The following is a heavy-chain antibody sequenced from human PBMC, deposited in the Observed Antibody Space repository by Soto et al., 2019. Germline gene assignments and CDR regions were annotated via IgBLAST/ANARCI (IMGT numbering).Heavy chain of an antibody. D-gene: IGHD4-17*01. CDR2: IYSGGST. CDR1: GFTVSSNY. Sequence: EVQLVESGGGLVQPGGSLRLSCAASGFTVSSNYMSWVRQAPGKGREWVSVIYSGGSTYYADFVKSRFTITRDGSKNTEDLQMNNRRAEDTARYYCARDNTAYYYMDVWGKGTTVTVSS. J-gene: IGHJ6*03. V-gene: IGHV3-66*01. CDR3: ARDNTAYYYMDV.